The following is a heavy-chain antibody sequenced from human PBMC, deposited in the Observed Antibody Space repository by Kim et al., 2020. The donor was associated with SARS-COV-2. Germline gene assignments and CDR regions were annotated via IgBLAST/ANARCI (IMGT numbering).Heavy chain of an antibody. Sequence: YAEAWKGRFTIQRDESKDSLYLQMDSLETEDTAVYYCTRPAYSGGRHPRAHWGQGTLVTVSS. J-gene: IGHJ4*02. CDR3: TRPAYSGGRHPRAH. D-gene: IGHD6-19*01. V-gene: IGHV3-72*01.